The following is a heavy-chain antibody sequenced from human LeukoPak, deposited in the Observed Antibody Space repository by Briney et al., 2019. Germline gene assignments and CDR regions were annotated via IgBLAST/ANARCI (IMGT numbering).Heavy chain of an antibody. CDR3: ANNQYPLVVVPAAIDY. CDR1: GFTFSSYG. V-gene: IGHV3-30*18. D-gene: IGHD2-2*01. J-gene: IGHJ4*02. Sequence: GGSLRLSCAASGFTFSSYGMHWVRQAPGKGLEWVAAISYDGSNKYYADSVKGRFTISRDNSKNTLYLQMNSLRAEDTAVYYCANNQYPLVVVPAAIDYWGQGTLVTVSS. CDR2: ISYDGSNK.